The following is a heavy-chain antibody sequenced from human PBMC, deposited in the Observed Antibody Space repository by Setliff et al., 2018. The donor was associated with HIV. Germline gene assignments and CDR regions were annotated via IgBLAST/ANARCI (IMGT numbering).Heavy chain of an antibody. CDR3: ARNFGLSPSGKYYYYYGMDI. CDR2: VNPNSGDA. CDR1: GYTFTGHY. J-gene: IGHJ6*02. D-gene: IGHD3-10*01. Sequence: ASVKVSCKASGYTFTGHYLHWVRQAPGQGLEWLGWVNPNSGDAIYAQNFQGRVTMTRDTSINAAYMELRGLRSDDTAVYYCARNFGLSPSGKYYYYYGMDIWGQGTTVTGLL. V-gene: IGHV1-2*02.